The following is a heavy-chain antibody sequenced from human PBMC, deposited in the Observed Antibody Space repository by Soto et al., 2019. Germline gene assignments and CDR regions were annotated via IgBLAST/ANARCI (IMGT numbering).Heavy chain of an antibody. V-gene: IGHV3-23*01. CDR1: GFTFSNYD. CDR2: ISDNGNVK. Sequence: GGSLRLSCTASGFTFSNYDMSWGRQAPGKGLEWVSVISDNGNVKYYVDSVKGRFTISRDNSKNTPYLQMNSLRVEDTAVYYCTKRLGSTATTYGDSWGQGTPVTVSS. CDR3: TKRLGSTATTYGDS. D-gene: IGHD1-1*01. J-gene: IGHJ4*02.